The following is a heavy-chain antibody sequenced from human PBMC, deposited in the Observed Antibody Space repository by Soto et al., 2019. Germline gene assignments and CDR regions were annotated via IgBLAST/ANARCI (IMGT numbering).Heavy chain of an antibody. CDR2: IYYGGSI. Sequence: SETLSLTCTVSGGSISSSPYYWGWIRQPPGRGLEWIGSIYYGGSIYYNPSLKSRVTISVDTSKNQFSLKLSSVTAADTAVYYCVTGLNSFDAWGGGTLVTV. V-gene: IGHV4-39*01. D-gene: IGHD2-21*01. CDR3: VTGLNSFDA. CDR1: GGSISSSPYY. J-gene: IGHJ5*02.